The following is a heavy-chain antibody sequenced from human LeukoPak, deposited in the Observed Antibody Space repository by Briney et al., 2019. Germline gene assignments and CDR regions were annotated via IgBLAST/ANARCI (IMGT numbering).Heavy chain of an antibody. V-gene: IGHV3-48*03. CDR1: GFTFSSYE. J-gene: IGHJ4*02. D-gene: IGHD1-1*01. CDR2: ISSSGSTI. Sequence: GGSLRLSCAASGFTFSSYEMNWVRQAPGKGLEWVSYISSSGSTIYYADSVKGRFTISRDNAKNSLYLQMNSLRAEDTAVYYCASLPLPWISTYYFDYWGQGTLVTVSS. CDR3: ASLPLPWISTYYFDY.